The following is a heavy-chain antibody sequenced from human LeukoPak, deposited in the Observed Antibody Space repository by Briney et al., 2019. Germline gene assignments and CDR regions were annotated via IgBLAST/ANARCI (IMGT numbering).Heavy chain of an antibody. CDR1: GFTFGDYA. CDR2: ISYDGSNK. D-gene: IGHD3-10*01. CDR3: ARSGSGTMVRGGFDP. Sequence: GGSLRLSCTASGFTFGDYAMSWVRQAPGKGLEWVAVISYDGSNKYYADSVKGRFTISRDNSKNTLYLQMNSLRAEDTAVYYCARSGSGTMVRGGFDPWGQGTLVTVSS. V-gene: IGHV3-30*04. J-gene: IGHJ5*02.